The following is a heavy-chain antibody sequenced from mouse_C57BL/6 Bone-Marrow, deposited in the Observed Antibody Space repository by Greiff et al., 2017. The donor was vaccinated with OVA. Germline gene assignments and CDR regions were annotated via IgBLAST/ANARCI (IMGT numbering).Heavy chain of an antibody. CDR3: ARSERLRDYFDY. Sequence: VQRVESGAELVRPGASVKLSCKASGYTFTDYYISWVKQRPGQGLEWIARIYPGSGNIYYNEKFKGKATLTAEKSSSTAYMHLSSLTSDDSAVYFGARSERLRDYFDYWGQGTTLTVSS. CDR2: IYPGSGNI. CDR1: GYTFTDYY. V-gene: IGHV1-76*01. D-gene: IGHD2-2*01. J-gene: IGHJ2*01.